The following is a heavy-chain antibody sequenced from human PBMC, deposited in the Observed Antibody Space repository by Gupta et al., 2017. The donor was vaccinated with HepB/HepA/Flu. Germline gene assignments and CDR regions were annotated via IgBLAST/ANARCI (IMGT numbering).Heavy chain of an antibody. D-gene: IGHD2-2*01. V-gene: IGHV4-59*01. J-gene: IGHJ4*02. CDR2: IYYSGST. CDR1: GGSISSYY. Sequence: QESGPGLVKPSETLSLTCTVSGGSISSYYWSWIRQPPGKGLEWIGYIYYSGSTNYNPSLKSRVTISVDTSKNQFSLKLSSVTAADTAVYYCARGTLKEIVVVPDSQPFDYWGQGTLVTVSS. CDR3: ARGTLKEIVVVPDSQPFDY.